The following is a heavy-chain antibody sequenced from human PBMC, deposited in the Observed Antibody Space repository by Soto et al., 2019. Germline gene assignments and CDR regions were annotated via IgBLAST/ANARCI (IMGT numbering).Heavy chain of an antibody. CDR2: ASDDGTDQ. Sequence: QVKLVESGGAVVQPGGSLRLACVASGFAFRRSAMYWVRQAPGKGLEWVATASDDGTDQYYADSVKGRFSISRDNSKNTLYLQMDSLRAEDTAVYYCARDPGAITVAGNFDYWGQGTLVNVSS. V-gene: IGHV3-33*08. J-gene: IGHJ4*02. D-gene: IGHD6-19*01. CDR3: ARDPGAITVAGNFDY. CDR1: GFAFRRSA.